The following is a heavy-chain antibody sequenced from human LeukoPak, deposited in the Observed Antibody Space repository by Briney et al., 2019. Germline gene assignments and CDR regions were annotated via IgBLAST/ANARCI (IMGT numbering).Heavy chain of an antibody. CDR2: ISSSGSTI. CDR3: ARGGVTMVRGVIRVIDY. D-gene: IGHD3-10*01. J-gene: IGHJ4*02. Sequence: GGSLRLSCAASGFTFSSYEMNWVRQAPGKGLEWVSYISSSGSTIYYADSVKGRFTISRDNAKNSLYLQMNSLRAEDTAVYYCARGGVTMVRGVIRVIDYWGQGTLVTVFS. CDR1: GFTFSSYE. V-gene: IGHV3-48*03.